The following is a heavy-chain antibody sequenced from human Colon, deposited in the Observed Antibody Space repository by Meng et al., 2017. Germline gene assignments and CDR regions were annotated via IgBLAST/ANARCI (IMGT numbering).Heavy chain of an antibody. V-gene: IGHV1-3*01. Sequence: QVQLVQSGAELKKPGASVKVSCQASGYSFTSYGMHWLRQAPGQRPEWMGWIYPADGNRRYSQKFQDRLTITTDTFARTAYMELSSLGSEDTAVYFCARDERGGPYYFDYWGQGTLVTVSS. J-gene: IGHJ4*02. CDR3: ARDERGGPYYFDY. CDR1: GYSFTSYG. CDR2: IYPADGNR.